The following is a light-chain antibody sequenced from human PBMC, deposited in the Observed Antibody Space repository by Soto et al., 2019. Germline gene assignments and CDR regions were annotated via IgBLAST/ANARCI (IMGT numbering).Light chain of an antibody. CDR2: SSS. CDR1: QAISND. CDR3: QKYNSFPPT. Sequence: DFQMTQSPSSLSASVGDRVTITCRASQAISNDVAWYQQKPGKPPNLLISSSSTLQSGVPSRFSGTGYGTDFTLTIANLQPDDVATYYCQKYNSFPPTFGGGTKVDI. J-gene: IGKJ4*01. V-gene: IGKV1-27*01.